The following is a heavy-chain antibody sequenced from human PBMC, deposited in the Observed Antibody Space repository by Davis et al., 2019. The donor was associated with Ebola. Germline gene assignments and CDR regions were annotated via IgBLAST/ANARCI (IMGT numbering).Heavy chain of an antibody. CDR1: GFAFSIHA. V-gene: IGHV3-23*01. D-gene: IGHD1-26*01. Sequence: GESLKISCEASGFAFSIHAMSWVRQAPGKGLEWVSAISGSGGSTYYADSVKGRVTISRDNSKNTLYLQMNGLRVDDTAIYYCAKDTSNIWFDIWGQGTMVTVSS. CDR3: AKDTSNIWFDI. CDR2: ISGSGGST. J-gene: IGHJ3*02.